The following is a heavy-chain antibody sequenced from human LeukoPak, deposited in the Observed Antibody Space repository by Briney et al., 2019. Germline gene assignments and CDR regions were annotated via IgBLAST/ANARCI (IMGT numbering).Heavy chain of an antibody. CDR2: ISSSSSYI. CDR1: GFTFSSYS. J-gene: IGHJ4*02. Sequence: GSLRLSCAASGFTFSSYSMSWVRQAPGKGLEWVSSISSSSSYIYYADSVKGRFTISRDNARNSLYLQMNSLRAEDTAVYYCARGRTRGYCSGGSCYSGWVYWGQGTLVTVSS. CDR3: ARGRTRGYCSGGSCYSGWVY. D-gene: IGHD2-15*01. V-gene: IGHV3-21*01.